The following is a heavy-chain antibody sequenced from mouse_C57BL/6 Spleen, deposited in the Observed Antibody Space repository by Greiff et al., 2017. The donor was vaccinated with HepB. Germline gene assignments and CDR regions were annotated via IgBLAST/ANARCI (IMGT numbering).Heavy chain of an antibody. Sequence: EVKLMESGGGLVKPGGSLKLSCAASGFTFSSYAMSWVRQTPEKRLEWVATISDGGSYTYYPDNVKGRFTISRDNAKNNLYLQMSHLKSEDTAMYYCARGWTTVVAWYYDDWGTGTTGTVSS. CDR3: ARGWTTVVAWYYDD. V-gene: IGHV5-4*03. D-gene: IGHD1-1*01. CDR1: GFTFSSYA. CDR2: ISDGGSYT. J-gene: IGHJ1*03.